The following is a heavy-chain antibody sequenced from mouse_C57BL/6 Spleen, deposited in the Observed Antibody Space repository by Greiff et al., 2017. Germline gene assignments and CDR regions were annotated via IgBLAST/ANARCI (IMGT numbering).Heavy chain of an antibody. J-gene: IGHJ2*01. CDR1: GYTFTDYY. CDR3: ARKGRYGSSFDY. D-gene: IGHD1-1*01. CDR2: INPNNGGT. Sequence: EVQLQQSGPELVKPGASVKISCKASGYTFTDYYMNWVKQSHGKSLEWIGDINPNNGGTSYNQKFKGKATLTVDKSSSTAYMELRSLTSEDSAVYYCARKGRYGSSFDYWGQGTTLTVSS. V-gene: IGHV1-26*01.